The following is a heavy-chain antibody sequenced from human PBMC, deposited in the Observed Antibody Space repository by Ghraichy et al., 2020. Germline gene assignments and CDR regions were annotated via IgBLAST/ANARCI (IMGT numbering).Heavy chain of an antibody. D-gene: IGHD3-22*01. V-gene: IGHV1-3*01. CDR3: AREYYYHSSGFVLRGWFDP. J-gene: IGHJ5*02. CDR2: INAGNGNT. CDR1: GYTFTIYT. Sequence: ASVKVSCKASGYTFTIYTMHWVRQAPGQSLEWMGWINAGNGNTKYSQKFQGRVTITRDTSATTAYMELSSLRSEDTAVYYCAREYYYHSSGFVLRGWFDPWGQGTLVTVSS.